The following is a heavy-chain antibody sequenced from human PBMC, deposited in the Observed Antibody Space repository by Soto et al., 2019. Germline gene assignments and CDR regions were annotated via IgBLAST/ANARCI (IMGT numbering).Heavy chain of an antibody. CDR2: VFYNDNT. CDR3: ARHQYGYGLDV. CDR1: GASISNSDYY. D-gene: IGHD3-10*01. Sequence: QLQLQEPGPGLLKPSETLSLTCAVSGASISNSDYYWGWIRQPPGKGLEWIGSVFYNDNTYYSPSLKSXXPXFXDTSKNQFSLKLSSVTAADTAVYFCARHQYGYGLDVWGQGTTVTVSS. V-gene: IGHV4-39*01. J-gene: IGHJ6*02.